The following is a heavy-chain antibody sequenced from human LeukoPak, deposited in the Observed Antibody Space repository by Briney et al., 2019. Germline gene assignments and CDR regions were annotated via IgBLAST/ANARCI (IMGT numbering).Heavy chain of an antibody. V-gene: IGHV3-74*01. CDR1: GLTFSSYC. CDR2: INSDGSST. D-gene: IGHD6-19*01. CDR3: ARVSSGWYNAFDI. Sequence: GGSLTPSCAAYGLTFSSYCMHWVRQAPGKGLVWVSRINSDGSSTSYADSVKGRFTISRDNAKNTLYLQMNSLRAEDTAVYYCARVSSGWYNAFDIWGQGTMVTVSS. J-gene: IGHJ3*02.